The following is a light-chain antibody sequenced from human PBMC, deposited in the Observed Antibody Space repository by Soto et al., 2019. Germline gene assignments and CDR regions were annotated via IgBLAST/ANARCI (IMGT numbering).Light chain of an antibody. CDR1: QGVSSK. CDR2: GTS. J-gene: IGKJ2*01. CDR3: QQYNNWPQT. Sequence: EIVMTQSPVTLSVSLGERATLSCRASQGVSSKLAWYQQKPGQAPRLLIHGTSTRATGILARFSGSGSVTEFTLSNSSLQSEDFAVYYCQQYNNWPQTFGQGTKLEIK. V-gene: IGKV3-15*01.